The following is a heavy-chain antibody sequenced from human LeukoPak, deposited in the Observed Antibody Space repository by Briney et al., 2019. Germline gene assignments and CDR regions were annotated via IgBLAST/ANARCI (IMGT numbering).Heavy chain of an antibody. J-gene: IGHJ4*02. CDR3: AKPRYDFWSGYPIEGYYFDY. CDR1: GFTFSSYA. Sequence: GGSLRLSCAASGFTFSSYAMSWLRQAPGKGLEWVSAISGSGGSTYYADSVKGRFTISRDNSKNTMYLQMNSLRAEDTAVYYCAKPRYDFWSGYPIEGYYFDYWGQGTLVTVSS. D-gene: IGHD3-3*01. CDR2: ISGSGGST. V-gene: IGHV3-23*01.